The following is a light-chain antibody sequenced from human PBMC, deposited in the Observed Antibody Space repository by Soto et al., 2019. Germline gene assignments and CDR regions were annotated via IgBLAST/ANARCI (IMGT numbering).Light chain of an antibody. Sequence: QSVLTQPRSVSGSPGLSVTISCTGTSSDVGGYNFVSWYQQHPGKAPKLMIYDVSKRPSGVPDRFSGSKSGNAASLTISGLQAEDEADYYCCSYAGSYTFVFGGGTKLTVL. CDR2: DVS. CDR1: SSDVGGYNF. CDR3: CSYAGSYTFV. V-gene: IGLV2-11*01. J-gene: IGLJ2*01.